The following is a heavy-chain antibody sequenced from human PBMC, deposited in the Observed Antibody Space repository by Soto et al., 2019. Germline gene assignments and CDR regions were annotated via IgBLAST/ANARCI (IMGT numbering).Heavy chain of an antibody. CDR1: GGSFSGYY. CDR3: ARGRAMATMNLYGDYDKYYFDY. V-gene: IGHV4-34*01. J-gene: IGHJ4*02. CDR2: INHSGST. Sequence: SETLSLTCAVYGGSFSGYYWSWIRQPPGKGLEWIGEINHSGSTNYNPSLKSRVTISVDTSKNQFSLKLSSVTAADTAVYYCARGRAMATMNLYGDYDKYYFDYWGQGTLVTVSS. D-gene: IGHD4-17*01.